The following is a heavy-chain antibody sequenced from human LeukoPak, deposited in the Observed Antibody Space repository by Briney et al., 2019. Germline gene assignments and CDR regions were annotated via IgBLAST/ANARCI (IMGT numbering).Heavy chain of an antibody. D-gene: IGHD3-10*01. CDR2: INHSGST. CDR3: ARRGRSYYGSGSSHYYYYYMDV. V-gene: IGHV4-34*01. Sequence: SETLSLTCAVYGGSFSGYYWSWIRQPPGKGLEWIGEINHSGSTNYNPSLKSRVTISVDTSKNQFSLKLSSVTAADTAVYYCARRGRSYYGSGSSHYYYYYMDVWGKGTTVTISS. J-gene: IGHJ6*03. CDR1: GGSFSGYY.